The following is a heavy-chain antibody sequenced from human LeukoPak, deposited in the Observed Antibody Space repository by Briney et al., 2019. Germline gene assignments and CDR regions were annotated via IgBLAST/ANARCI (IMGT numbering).Heavy chain of an antibody. D-gene: IGHD5-12*01. V-gene: IGHV3-74*01. CDR1: GFTFSSHW. Sequence: GGSLRLSCAASGFTFSSHWMHWVRQAPGKGLVWVSLIDSDGSDTNYAGSVKGRFTISRDNAKNTLYLQMNSLRAEDTAVYYCARPGYSGYYNYWGQGTLVTVSS. CDR3: ARPGYSGYYNY. CDR2: IDSDGSDT. J-gene: IGHJ4*02.